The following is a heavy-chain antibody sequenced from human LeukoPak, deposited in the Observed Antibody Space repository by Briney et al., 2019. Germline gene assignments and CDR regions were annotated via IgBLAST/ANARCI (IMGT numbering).Heavy chain of an antibody. CDR1: GFCFNGAW. Sequence: PGGSLRLSCATAGFCFNGAWLSWVRQAPGKGLEWIGRIQHGGTTDYAAPVKGRFTISRDDSKATLYLQMNSLKTDDTAIYYCTTVTHFYLGGQGTLVTVSS. V-gene: IGHV3-15*01. J-gene: IGHJ4*02. CDR2: IQHGGTT. CDR3: TTVTHFYL. D-gene: IGHD2/OR15-2a*01.